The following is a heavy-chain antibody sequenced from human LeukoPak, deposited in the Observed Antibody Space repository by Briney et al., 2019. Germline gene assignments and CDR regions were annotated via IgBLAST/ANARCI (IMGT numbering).Heavy chain of an antibody. D-gene: IGHD3-9*01. CDR3: VREYYDILTGYYNVMMFDY. J-gene: IGHJ4*02. CDR1: GFTFSNYA. CDR2: ISGGGGIT. Sequence: GGSLRLSCAASGFTFSNYATSWVRQAPGKGLEWVAGISGGGGITDYADSMKGRFTISRDNAKNSLYLQMNSLRAEDTAVYYCVREYYDILTGYYNVMMFDYWGQGTLVTVSS. V-gene: IGHV3-23*01.